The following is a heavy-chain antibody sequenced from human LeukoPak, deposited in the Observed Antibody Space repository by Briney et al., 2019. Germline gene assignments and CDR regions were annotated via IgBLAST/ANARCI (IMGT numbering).Heavy chain of an antibody. CDR1: GFTFGSYN. Sequence: KTGGPLRLSCAPSGFTFGSYNMNWVPQAPGKGLEWVSSISTSSSYIYYADSVKGRFTISRDNAKKSLYLQMNSLRAGDTAVYYCARDGGDYYDSSGYPFHHWGQGTLVTVSS. CDR3: ARDGGDYYDSSGYPFHH. V-gene: IGHV3-21*01. D-gene: IGHD3-22*01. CDR2: ISTSSSYI. J-gene: IGHJ1*01.